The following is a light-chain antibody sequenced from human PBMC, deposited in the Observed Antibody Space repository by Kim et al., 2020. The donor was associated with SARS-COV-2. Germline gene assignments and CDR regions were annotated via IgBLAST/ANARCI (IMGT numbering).Light chain of an antibody. CDR1: KLGDKY. V-gene: IGLV3-1*01. CDR2: QDS. CDR3: QAWDSSTVE. Sequence: SYELTQPPSVSVSPGQTASITCSGDKLGDKYACWYQQKPGQSPVLVIYQDSKRPSGIPERFSGSKSGNTATLTISGTQAMDEADYYCQAWDSSTVEFGGG. J-gene: IGLJ2*01.